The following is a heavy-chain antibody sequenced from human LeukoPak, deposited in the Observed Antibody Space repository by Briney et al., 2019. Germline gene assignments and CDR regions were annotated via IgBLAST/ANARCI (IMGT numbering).Heavy chain of an antibody. CDR2: INPSGGST. V-gene: IGHV1-46*01. J-gene: IGHJ5*02. CDR1: GYTFTSYY. D-gene: IGHD6-6*01. Sequence: ASVKVSCKXSGYTFTSYYMHWVRQAPGQGLEWMGIINPSGGSTSYAQKFQGRVTMTRDTSTSTVYMELSSLRSEDTAVYYCARARSSVTEYSSSSRGWFDPWGQGTLVTVSS. CDR3: ARARSSVTEYSSSSRGWFDP.